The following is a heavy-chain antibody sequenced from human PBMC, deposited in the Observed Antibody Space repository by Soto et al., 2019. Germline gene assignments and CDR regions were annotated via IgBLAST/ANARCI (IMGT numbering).Heavy chain of an antibody. V-gene: IGHV1-46*01. D-gene: IGHD3-22*01. CDR2: INPSGGST. Sequence: ASVKVSCKASGYTFPSYYMHWVRQAPGQGLEWMGIINPSGGSTSYAQKFQGRVTMTRDTSTSTVYMELSSLRSEDTAVYYCARGYYDSSGQQTVGAFDIWGQGTMVTVS. CDR1: GYTFPSYY. J-gene: IGHJ3*02. CDR3: ARGYYDSSGQQTVGAFDI.